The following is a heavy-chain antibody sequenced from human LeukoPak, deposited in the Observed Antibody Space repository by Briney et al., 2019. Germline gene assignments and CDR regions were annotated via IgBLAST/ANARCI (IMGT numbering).Heavy chain of an antibody. CDR3: AKDGRTVTDVDY. J-gene: IGHJ4*02. CDR2: ISDSGGST. Sequence: GGSLRLSCAASGFTFSSYAMSWVRQAPGKGLEWVSAISDSGGSTYYADSVNGRFTISRDNSKNTMYLQMDSLRAEDTAIYYCAKDGRTVTDVDYWGQGALVTVSS. CDR1: GFTFSSYA. V-gene: IGHV3-23*01. D-gene: IGHD4-11*01.